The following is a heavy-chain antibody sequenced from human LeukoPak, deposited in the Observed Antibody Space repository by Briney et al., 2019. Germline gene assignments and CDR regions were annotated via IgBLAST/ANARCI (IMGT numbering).Heavy chain of an antibody. CDR3: ASPIAGGQGPFDY. J-gene: IGHJ4*02. D-gene: IGHD3-10*01. CDR2: NYPGDSDT. Sequence: GESLKISCKGSGYRFTSYWNGWVRPMPGKGLEWMGINYPGDSDTRYSPSFQGQVTISADKSISTAYLQWSSLKASDTAMYYCASPIAGGQGPFDYWGQGTLVTVSS. V-gene: IGHV5-51*01. CDR1: GYRFTSYW.